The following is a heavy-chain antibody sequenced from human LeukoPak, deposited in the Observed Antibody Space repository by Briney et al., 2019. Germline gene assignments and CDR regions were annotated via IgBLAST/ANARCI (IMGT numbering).Heavy chain of an antibody. D-gene: IGHD6-6*01. CDR2: ISYDGSNK. Sequence: QPGGSLRLSCAASGFTFSSYGMHWVRQAPGKGLEWVAVISYDGSNKYYADSVKGRFTISRDNSKNTLYLQMNSLRAEDTAVYYCARETYSSSSNEEGAFDIWGQGTMVTVSS. V-gene: IGHV3-30*19. CDR1: GFTFSSYG. CDR3: ARETYSSSSNEEGAFDI. J-gene: IGHJ3*02.